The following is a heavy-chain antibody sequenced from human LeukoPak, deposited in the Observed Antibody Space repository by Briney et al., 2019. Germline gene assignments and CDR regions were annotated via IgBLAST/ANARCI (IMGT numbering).Heavy chain of an antibody. V-gene: IGHV4-39*07. J-gene: IGHJ4*02. CDR3: ARVPTSGSKYYFDY. D-gene: IGHD3-10*01. Sequence: SETLSLTCTVSGGSIGSSTYYWGWIRQPPGKGLEWIGTIYYSGSTYYNPSLQSRVTMSVDTSKNQFSLKLSSVTAADTAVYYCARVPTSGSKYYFDYWGQGTLVTVSS. CDR1: GGSIGSSTYY. CDR2: IYYSGST.